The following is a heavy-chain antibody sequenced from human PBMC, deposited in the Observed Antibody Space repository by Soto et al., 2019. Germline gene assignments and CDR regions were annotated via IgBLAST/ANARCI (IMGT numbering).Heavy chain of an antibody. V-gene: IGHV4-59*01. Sequence: SETLSLTCTVSGGSISSYYWSWIRQPPGKGLEWIGYIYYSGSTNYNPSLKSRVTISVDTSKNHFSLKLSSVTSADTAVYYCARRYGPFFDYWAQGSLVPVSS. J-gene: IGHJ4*02. CDR1: GGSISSYY. D-gene: IGHD4-17*01. CDR2: IYYSGST. CDR3: ARRYGPFFDY.